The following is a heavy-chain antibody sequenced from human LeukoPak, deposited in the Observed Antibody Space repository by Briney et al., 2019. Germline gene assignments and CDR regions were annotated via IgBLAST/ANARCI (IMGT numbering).Heavy chain of an antibody. J-gene: IGHJ4*02. Sequence: GGSLRLSCAASGFTFSSYAMSWVRQAQGKGLEWVSGISWNSGSIGYADSVKGRFTISRDNAKNSLYLQMNSLRAEDTALYYCAKGTRGYSYGSDYFDYWGQGTLVTVSS. V-gene: IGHV3-9*01. CDR1: GFTFSSYA. D-gene: IGHD5-18*01. CDR3: AKGTRGYSYGSDYFDY. CDR2: ISWNSGSI.